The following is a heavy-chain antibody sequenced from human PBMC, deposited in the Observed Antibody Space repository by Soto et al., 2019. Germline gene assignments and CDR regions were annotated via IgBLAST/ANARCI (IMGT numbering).Heavy chain of an antibody. D-gene: IGHD6-13*01. CDR3: ARERAAGAYYYYYMDV. CDR2: IFSNDEK. V-gene: IGHV2-26*01. CDR1: GFSLSNARMG. J-gene: IGHJ6*03. Sequence: ESGPTLVNPTETLTLTCTVSGFSLSNARMGVSWIRQPPGKALEWLAHIFSNDEKSYSTSLKSRLTISKDTSKSQVVLTMTNMDPVDTATYYCARERAAGAYYYYYMDVWGKGTTVTVSS.